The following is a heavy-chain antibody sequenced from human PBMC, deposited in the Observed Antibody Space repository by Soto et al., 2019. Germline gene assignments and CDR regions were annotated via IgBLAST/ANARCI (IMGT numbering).Heavy chain of an antibody. D-gene: IGHD4-17*01. CDR2: ISSNRSTK. V-gene: IGHV3-48*01. J-gene: IGHJ4*02. CDR1: GFTFSSYS. Sequence: GGSLRLSCAASGFTFSSYSMNWVRQAPGKGLEWVSYISSNRSTKYYADSVKGRFTISRDNAKNTLYLQMNSLRAEDTAVYYCARTLYGDNVDYWGQGTLVTVSS. CDR3: ARTLYGDNVDY.